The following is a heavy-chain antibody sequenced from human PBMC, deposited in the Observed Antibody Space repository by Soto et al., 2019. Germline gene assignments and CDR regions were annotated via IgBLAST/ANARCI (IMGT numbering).Heavy chain of an antibody. CDR2: IDADDSSA. CDR3: ARDYYFSVDV. V-gene: IGHV3-74*03. D-gene: IGHD3-10*01. Sequence: PGGSLRLSCVVSGFTFSTYWMHWVRQAPGKGLVWVSRIDADDSSATYADSVKGRFTISRDNSKNTLYLQMNSLRPEDTAVYYCARDYYFSVDVWGQGTSVTV. J-gene: IGHJ6*02. CDR1: GFTFSTYW.